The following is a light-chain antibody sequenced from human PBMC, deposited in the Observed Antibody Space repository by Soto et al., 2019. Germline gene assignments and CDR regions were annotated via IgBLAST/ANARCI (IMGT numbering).Light chain of an antibody. Sequence: IRMTQSPSSFSASTGDKVTITCRASEGIYSRLAWYQQKPGKAPKVLIYAASTLQSGVPSRFIGSESGTDFTLTISSLQSEDFATYYCQQYYGYPLTLGGGTKVDIK. CDR1: EGIYSR. CDR3: QQYYGYPLT. CDR2: AAS. V-gene: IGKV1-8*01. J-gene: IGKJ4*01.